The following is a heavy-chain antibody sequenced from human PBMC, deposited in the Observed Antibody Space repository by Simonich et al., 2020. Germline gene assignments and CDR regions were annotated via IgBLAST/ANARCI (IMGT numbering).Heavy chain of an antibody. D-gene: IGHD6-6*01. CDR3: AREYSSSSDPYWYFDL. J-gene: IGHJ2*01. Sequence: EVQLVESGGGLVQPGGSLRLSCAASGFTFSSYWMSWVRQAQGGGLEWLANIKQDGREKYYVEYVKGRFTISRDNAKNSLYLQMNSLRAEDTAVYYCAREYSSSSDPYWYFDLWGRGTLVTVSS. CDR2: IKQDGREK. CDR1: GFTFSSYW. V-gene: IGHV3-7*01.